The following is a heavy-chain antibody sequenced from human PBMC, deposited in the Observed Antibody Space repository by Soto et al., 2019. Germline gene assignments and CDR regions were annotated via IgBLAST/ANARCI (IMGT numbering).Heavy chain of an antibody. J-gene: IGHJ4*02. D-gene: IGHD3-10*01. Sequence: GGSLTLSCAASGFTFNNYWMSWVRQAPGKGLQWVANIKQEGSEGYYVDSVKGRFTISRDNAKKSLYLQMNSLRAEDTALYYWARVLDFYASGSYRYWGQGTLVTVSS. CDR2: IKQEGSEG. CDR1: GFTFNNYW. V-gene: IGHV3-7*01. CDR3: ARVLDFYASGSYRY.